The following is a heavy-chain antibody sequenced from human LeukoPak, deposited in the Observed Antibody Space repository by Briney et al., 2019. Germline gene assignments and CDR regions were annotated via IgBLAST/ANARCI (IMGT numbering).Heavy chain of an antibody. CDR3: PRSDGVGAGYYYYGVDV. Sequence: SETLSLTCTVSGGSISSYYWNWGRQSPGEGREWIGYISYSGGTFSTPSLRSRVTISVDTSKSQCSLQLSSVTAAATAVYYCPRSDGVGAGYYYYGVDVWGLGNPVTVSS. D-gene: IGHD1-26*01. CDR2: ISYSGGT. V-gene: IGHV4-59*01. J-gene: IGHJ6*02. CDR1: GGSISSYY.